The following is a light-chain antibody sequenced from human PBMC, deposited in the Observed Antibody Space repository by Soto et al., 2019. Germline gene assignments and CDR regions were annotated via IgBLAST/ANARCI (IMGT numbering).Light chain of an antibody. J-gene: IGKJ2*01. CDR1: QSVDTR. Sequence: EIVMTQSPATLSVSPGERATLSCRASQSVDTRLVWYQQKPGQAPRLLIYDASTRATGIPARFSGSGSGTEFTLTISSLQSEDFAVYYCQQYNNWPPMFTFGQGTKLEIK. V-gene: IGKV3-15*01. CDR3: QQYNNWPPMFT. CDR2: DAS.